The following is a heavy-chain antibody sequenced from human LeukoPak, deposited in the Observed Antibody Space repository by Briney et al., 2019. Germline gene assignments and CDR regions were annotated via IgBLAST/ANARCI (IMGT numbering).Heavy chain of an antibody. V-gene: IGHV4-30-2*01. CDR1: GGSISSGGYS. CDR3: ARYSSSWRNWFDP. D-gene: IGHD6-13*01. J-gene: IGHJ5*02. Sequence: SGTLSLTCAVSGGSISSGGYSWSWLRQPPGKGLEWSGYIYHSGSTYYNPSLKSRVTISVDRSKNQFSLKLSSVTAADTAVYYSARYSSSWRNWFDPWGQGTLVTVSS. CDR2: IYHSGST.